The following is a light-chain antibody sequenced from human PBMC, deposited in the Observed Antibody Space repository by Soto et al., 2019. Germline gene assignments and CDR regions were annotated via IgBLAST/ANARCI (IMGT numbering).Light chain of an antibody. CDR3: QQYGSSGT. J-gene: IGKJ1*01. Sequence: ENLLTRSQGTLSRSPGERATLSWRASHSGRKIYIAWYPQEPGRAPSALIYDASNRATDIPDSLSGSGSGTDFTHTTGSLEPADYPVDYCQQYGSSGTSGQGTTL. CDR2: DAS. CDR1: HSGRKIY. V-gene: IGKV3-20*01.